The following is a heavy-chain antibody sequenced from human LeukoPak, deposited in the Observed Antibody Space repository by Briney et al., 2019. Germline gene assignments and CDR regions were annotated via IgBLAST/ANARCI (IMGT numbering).Heavy chain of an antibody. Sequence: PGRSLRLSCAASGFTFSSYGMHWVRQAPGKGLEWVGRIKSKTDGGTTDYAAPVKGRFTISRDDSKNTLYLQMNSLKTEDTAVYYCTTDVFHTAMIASYYYYYMDVWGKGTTVTVSS. J-gene: IGHJ6*03. CDR1: GFTFSSYG. V-gene: IGHV3-15*01. D-gene: IGHD5-18*01. CDR2: IKSKTDGGTT. CDR3: TTDVFHTAMIASYYYYYMDV.